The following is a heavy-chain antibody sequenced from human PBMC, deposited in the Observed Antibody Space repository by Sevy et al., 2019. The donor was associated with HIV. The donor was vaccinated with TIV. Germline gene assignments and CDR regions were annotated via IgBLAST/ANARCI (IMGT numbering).Heavy chain of an antibody. CDR1: GFSLSTSGVG. D-gene: IGHD3-22*01. CDR3: AHSRDYPYYYDSSGYYYWDFDL. CDR2: IYWNDDK. Sequence: SGPTLVNPTQTLTLTCTFSGFSLSTSGVGVGWIRQPPGKALEWLALIYWNDDKRYSPSLKSRLTITKDTSKNQVVLTMSNMDPVDTATYYCAHSRDYPYYYDSSGYYYWDFDLWGRGTLVTVSS. J-gene: IGHJ2*01. V-gene: IGHV2-5*01.